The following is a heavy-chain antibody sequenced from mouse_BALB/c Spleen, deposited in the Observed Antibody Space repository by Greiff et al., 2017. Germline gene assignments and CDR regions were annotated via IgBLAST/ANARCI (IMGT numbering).Heavy chain of an antibody. CDR3: ARYYYGSSPDY. Sequence: HLHHSFSYLFNPFSSFNFSFTSSFFNIKYTYMHWLNQSPEQFLEFILSIYPANGNTKYDPKFQGKATITADTSSNTAYLQLSSLTSEDTAVYYCARYYYGSSPDYWGQGTNITVYS. J-gene: IGHJ2*01. D-gene: IGHD1-1*01. V-gene: IGHV14-3*02. CDR2: IYPANGNT. CDR1: FFNIKYTY.